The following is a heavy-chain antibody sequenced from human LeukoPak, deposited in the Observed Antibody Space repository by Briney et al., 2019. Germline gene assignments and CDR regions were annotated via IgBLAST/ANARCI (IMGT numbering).Heavy chain of an antibody. J-gene: IGHJ4*02. V-gene: IGHV4-59*04. D-gene: IGHD5-18*01. Sequence: SETLSLTCSVSGGSISSYYWSWIRQPPGKRLEWSGSIYYSGSGSAYYNPPLKSRVTMSVDSSKNQFSLKLSAVSAADTAVYYCARKTGYSYGEFDYWGQGTLVTVSS. CDR1: GGSISSYY. CDR2: IYYSGSGSA. CDR3: ARKTGYSYGEFDY.